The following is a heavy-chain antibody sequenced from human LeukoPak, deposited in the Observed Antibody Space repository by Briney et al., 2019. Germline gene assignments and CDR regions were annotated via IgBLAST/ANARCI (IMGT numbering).Heavy chain of an antibody. CDR3: AHLVWEYVGGLDV. Sequence: GGSLRLSCAASGFTFRSFGMNWVRQAPGKGLEWVSGIYTNGRDARYADSVKGRFTISRDNSKNTLYLQMHSLRVEDTAVYYCAHLVWEYVGGLDVWGQGTTVTVSS. V-gene: IGHV3-23*05. J-gene: IGHJ6*02. CDR1: GFTFRSFG. D-gene: IGHD1-26*01. CDR2: IYTNGRDA.